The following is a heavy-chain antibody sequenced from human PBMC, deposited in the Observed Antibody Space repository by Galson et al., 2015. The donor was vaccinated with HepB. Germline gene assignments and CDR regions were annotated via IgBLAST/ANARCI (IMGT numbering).Heavy chain of an antibody. CDR2: IYYGGIT. J-gene: IGHJ4*02. Sequence: ETLSLTCTVSSGPISSSDYYWGWVRQPPGKGLEWIGNIYYGGITSYNPSLKSRVTISVDTSKKQFSLKLTSVTAADTAVYYCARGAWEDGDEGFYFDYWGQGTLVTVSS. CDR1: SGPISSSDYY. D-gene: IGHD4-17*01. V-gene: IGHV4-39*07. CDR3: ARGAWEDGDEGFYFDY.